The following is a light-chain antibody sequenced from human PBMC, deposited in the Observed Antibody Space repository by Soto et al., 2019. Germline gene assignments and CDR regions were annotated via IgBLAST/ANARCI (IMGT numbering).Light chain of an antibody. V-gene: IGLV1-40*01. CDR1: SSNIGACND. CDR2: HDS. CDR3: CSYAGSYTPYV. Sequence: QSVLTQPPSVSWAPARRVTNPCTGSSSNIGACNDVYWYQQLPGTAPKLLIYHDSKRPSGVPDRFSGSKSGNTASLTISGLQAEDEADYYCCSYAGSYTPYVFGTGTKVTVL. J-gene: IGLJ1*01.